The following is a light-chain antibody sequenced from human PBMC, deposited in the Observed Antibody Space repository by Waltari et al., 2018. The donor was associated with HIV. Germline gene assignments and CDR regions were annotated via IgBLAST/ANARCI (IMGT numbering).Light chain of an antibody. CDR1: QSVRHPSNNKNF. J-gene: IGKJ1*01. V-gene: IGKV4-1*01. CDR3: QQYHVTPPT. Sequence: DIVMTQSPDSLTVSLGARATISCQSSQSVRHPSNNKNFLAWYQQKSGQAPNLLIYWASTRAAGVPARFSGSGSGTNFTLTINNLQSEDVAVYYCQQYHVTPPTFGQGT. CDR2: WAS.